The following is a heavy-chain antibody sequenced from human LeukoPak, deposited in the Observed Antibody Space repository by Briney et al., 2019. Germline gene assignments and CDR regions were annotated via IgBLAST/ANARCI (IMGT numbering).Heavy chain of an antibody. Sequence: GGSLRLSCAASGFTFSHHRMHWVRQAPGKGLVWVSRINSDGSSTTYADSVKGRFTISRDNARTTLYLQMNSLRAEDTAVHYCPRATSYSNYGMDVWGQGTTVTVSS. CDR3: PRATSYSNYGMDV. CDR1: GFTFSHHR. J-gene: IGHJ6*02. CDR2: INSDGSST. D-gene: IGHD6-13*01. V-gene: IGHV3-74*01.